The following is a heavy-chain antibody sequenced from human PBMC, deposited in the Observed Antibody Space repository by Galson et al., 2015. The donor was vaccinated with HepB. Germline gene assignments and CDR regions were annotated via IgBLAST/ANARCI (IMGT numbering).Heavy chain of an antibody. CDR2: IWYDGSNK. V-gene: IGHV3-33*06. CDR3: AKGGVGLGYCSGGSCYYFAY. D-gene: IGHD2-15*01. CDR1: GFTFSSYG. J-gene: IGHJ4*02. Sequence: SLRLSCAASGFTFSSYGMHWVRQAPGKGLEWVAVIWYDGSNKYYADSVKGLFTISRDNSKNTLYLQMNSLRAEDTAVYYCAKGGVGLGYCSGGSCYYFAYCGQGTLVTASS.